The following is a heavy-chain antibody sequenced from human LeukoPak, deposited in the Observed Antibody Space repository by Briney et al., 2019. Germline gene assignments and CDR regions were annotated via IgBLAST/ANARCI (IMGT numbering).Heavy chain of an antibody. J-gene: IGHJ4*02. CDR3: AKDRPKDYYYDSSGYYDY. V-gene: IGHV3-30*18. Sequence: GGSLRLSCAASGFTFSSYGMHWVRQAPGKGLEWVAVISYDGSNKYYADSVKGRFTISRDNSKNTLYPQMNSLRAEDTAVYYCAKDRPKDYYYDSSGYYDYWGQGTLVTVSS. D-gene: IGHD3-22*01. CDR1: GFTFSSYG. CDR2: ISYDGSNK.